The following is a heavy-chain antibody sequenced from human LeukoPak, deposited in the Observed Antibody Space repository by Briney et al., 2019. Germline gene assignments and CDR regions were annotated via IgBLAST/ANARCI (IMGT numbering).Heavy chain of an antibody. CDR1: GGSINSGDFY. V-gene: IGHV4-30-4*01. Sequence: PSETLSLTCAVSGGSINSGDFYWNWIRQTPGKGLEWIGYIYYSGTTYYYPSLRGRVTISLDTSKNQFSLKLTSVTSADTAVYFCARGSSFRFSDSGSSWWFDPWGQGTLVTVSS. CDR2: IYYSGTT. J-gene: IGHJ5*02. CDR3: ARGSSFRFSDSGSSWWFDP. D-gene: IGHD3-10*01.